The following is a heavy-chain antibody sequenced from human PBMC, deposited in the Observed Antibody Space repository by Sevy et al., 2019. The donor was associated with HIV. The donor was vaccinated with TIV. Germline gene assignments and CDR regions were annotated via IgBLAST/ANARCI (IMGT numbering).Heavy chain of an antibody. J-gene: IGHJ4*02. Sequence: GGSLRLSCAASGFTFSGSAMHWVRQASGKGLEWVGRIRSKANSYATAYAASVKGRFTISRDDSKKTAYLQMNSLKTEDTAVYYCTRLVSSCWYDFDYWGQGTLVTVSS. CDR3: TRLVSSCWYDFDY. D-gene: IGHD6-19*01. CDR1: GFTFSGSA. CDR2: IRSKANSYAT. V-gene: IGHV3-73*01.